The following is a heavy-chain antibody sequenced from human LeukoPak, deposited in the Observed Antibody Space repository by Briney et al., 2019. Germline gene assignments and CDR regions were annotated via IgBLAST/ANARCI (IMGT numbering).Heavy chain of an antibody. CDR3: ARVRVGGGNSEGLLDY. V-gene: IGHV4-61*05. J-gene: IGHJ4*02. Sequence: PSETLSLTCTVSGGSISSSSYYWGWIRQPPGKGLEWIGYIYYSGNTNYNPSLKSRVTISVDTSKNQFSLKLSSVTAADTAVYYCARVRVGGGNSEGLLDYWGQGTLVTVSS. CDR2: IYYSGNT. D-gene: IGHD4-23*01. CDR1: GGSISSSSYY.